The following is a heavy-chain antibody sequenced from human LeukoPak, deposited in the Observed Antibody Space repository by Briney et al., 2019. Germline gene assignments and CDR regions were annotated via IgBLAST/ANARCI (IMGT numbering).Heavy chain of an antibody. J-gene: IGHJ4*02. V-gene: IGHV3-23*01. CDR1: GFTFSSSA. D-gene: IGHD6-19*01. CDR3: AKLSSGWSRRDY. Sequence: PGGSLRLSCAASGFTFSSSAMSWVRQAPGKGLEWVSAISGSGGSTYYADSVKGRFTISRDNSKNTLYLQMNSLRAEDTAVYYCAKLSSGWSRRDYWGQGTLVTVPS. CDR2: ISGSGGST.